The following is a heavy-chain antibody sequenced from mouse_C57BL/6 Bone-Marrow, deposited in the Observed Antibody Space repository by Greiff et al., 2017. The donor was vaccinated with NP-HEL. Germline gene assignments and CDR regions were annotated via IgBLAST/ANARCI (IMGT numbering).Heavy chain of an antibody. D-gene: IGHD2-10*02. CDR1: GYTFTSYW. Sequence: QVQLQQPGTELVKPGASVKLSCKASGYTFTSYWMHWVKQRPGQGLEWIGNINPSNGGTNYNEKFKSKATLTVDKSSSTAYMQLSSLTSADSAVCYCARMMGKYGYLDDWGQGTTLTVSS. CDR2: INPSNGGT. V-gene: IGHV1-53*01. J-gene: IGHJ2*01. CDR3: ARMMGKYGYLDD.